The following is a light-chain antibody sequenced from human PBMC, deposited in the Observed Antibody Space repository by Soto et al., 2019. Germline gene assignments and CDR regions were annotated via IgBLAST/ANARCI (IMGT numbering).Light chain of an antibody. CDR3: QQYNNWHPMYP. CDR2: GAS. CDR1: QSVSSN. J-gene: IGKJ2*01. V-gene: IGKV3-15*01. Sequence: EIVMTQSPATLSVSPGERATLSCRASQSVSSNLAWYQQKPGQAPRLLIYGASTRATGIPARFSGSGSGTEFTLTITSLQSEDFAVYYCQQYNNWHPMYPFGQGTKVDIK.